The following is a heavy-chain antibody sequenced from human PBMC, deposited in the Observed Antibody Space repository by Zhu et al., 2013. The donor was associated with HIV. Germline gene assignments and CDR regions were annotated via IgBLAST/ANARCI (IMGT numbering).Heavy chain of an antibody. CDR3: ARDKIGSSTTYYYYMTS. Sequence: QVQLVQSGAEVKKPGASVKVSCKASGYTFTDYYIHWVRQSPGQGLEWMGWINPNSGGTNYAQKFRGRVTMTRDTSISTAYMELSRLRSDDTAVYYCARDKIGSSTTYYYYMTSGAKGPRSPSP. CDR1: GYTFTDYY. J-gene: IGHJ6*03. V-gene: IGHV1-2*02. CDR2: INPNSGGT. D-gene: IGHD2-2*01.